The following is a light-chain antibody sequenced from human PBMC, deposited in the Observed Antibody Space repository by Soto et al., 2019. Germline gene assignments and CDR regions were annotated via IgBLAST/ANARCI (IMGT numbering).Light chain of an antibody. CDR3: SSYMSGSARVV. CDR1: SSDVGGYNY. V-gene: IGLV2-14*03. J-gene: IGLJ2*01. Sequence: QSALTQPASVSGSPGQSITISCTGTSSDVGGYNYVSWYQQQPGKAPKLMMFGVSDRPSGVSSRFSGSKSGNTASLTISGLQAEDEADYYCSSYMSGSARVVFGGGTK. CDR2: GVS.